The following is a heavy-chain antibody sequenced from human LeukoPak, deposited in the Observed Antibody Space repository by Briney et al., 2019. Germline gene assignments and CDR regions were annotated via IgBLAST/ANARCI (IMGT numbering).Heavy chain of an antibody. D-gene: IGHD2-15*01. Sequence: PSETLSLTCAVYGGSFSGYYWSWIRQPPGKGLEWIGEINHSGSTNYNPSLKSRVTISVDTSKNQFSLKLSSVTAADTAVYYCARFSFDCSGGSCYNLYYMDVWGKGTTVTVSS. CDR3: ARFSFDCSGGSCYNLYYMDV. J-gene: IGHJ6*03. CDR1: GGSFSGYY. CDR2: INHSGST. V-gene: IGHV4-34*01.